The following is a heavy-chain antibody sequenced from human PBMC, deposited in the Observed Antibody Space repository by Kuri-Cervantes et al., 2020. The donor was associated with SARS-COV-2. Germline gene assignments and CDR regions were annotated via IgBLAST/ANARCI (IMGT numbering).Heavy chain of an antibody. CDR1: GFTFDDYA. D-gene: IGHD6-13*01. V-gene: IGHV3-9*01. CDR2: ISWNSGSI. J-gene: IGHJ4*02. CDR3: AKDIIAAAGMTIDY. Sequence: SLKISCAASGFTFDDYAMHWVRQAPGKGLEWVSGISWNSGSIGYADSVKGRSTISRDNAKNSLYLQMNSLRAEDTALYYCAKDIIAAAGMTIDYWGQGTLVTVSS.